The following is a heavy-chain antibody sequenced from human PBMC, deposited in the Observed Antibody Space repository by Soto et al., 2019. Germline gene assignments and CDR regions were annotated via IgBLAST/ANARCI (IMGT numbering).Heavy chain of an antibody. D-gene: IGHD2-21*02. CDR3: AKSNYGGDDYFQYGLDV. J-gene: IGHJ6*02. CDR1: GYTFTSYS. Sequence: ASVKVSCKTSGYTFTSYSMHWVRQAPGQRLEWMGWIYAGNENTKYSQKFQGRVTINRDTSANTAYMELSSLRSEDTAVYYCAKSNYGGDDYFQYGLDVWGQGTTVTVSS. V-gene: IGHV1-3*01. CDR2: IYAGNENT.